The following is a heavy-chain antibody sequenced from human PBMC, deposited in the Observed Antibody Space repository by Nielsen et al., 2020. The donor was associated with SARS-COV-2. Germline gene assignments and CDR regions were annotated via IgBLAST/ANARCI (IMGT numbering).Heavy chain of an antibody. CDR2: VSRSGNI. CDR3: ARGSLVVVPSPIWGLGPIFYYFYLDV. D-gene: IGHD2-21*01. Sequence: SETLSLTCAVSGDSASTNDWWTWVRQSPGKGLEWIGEVSRSGNINYSPSLKSRVTLSMDKSKRQFSLRLTSVSAADTAVYFCARGSLVVVPSPIWGLGPIFYYFYLDVWGKGTTVTVSS. V-gene: IGHV4-4*02. J-gene: IGHJ6*03. CDR1: GDSASTNDW.